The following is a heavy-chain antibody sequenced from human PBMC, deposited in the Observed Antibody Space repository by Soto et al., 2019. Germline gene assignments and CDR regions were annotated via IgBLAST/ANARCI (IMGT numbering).Heavy chain of an antibody. V-gene: IGHV3-73*01. CDR3: ANFGDYGGFDP. CDR2: IKSHADTYAT. CDR1: GFTFSDSA. J-gene: IGHJ5*02. Sequence: EVQLVESGGGLVQPGGSLKLSCAASGFTFSDSAMHWVRQASGKGLEWVGRIKSHADTYATAYAASVKGRFTISRDDSKNTAYLQMNSLKTEDTAVYYFANFGDYGGFDPWGQGTLVTVSS. D-gene: IGHD3-10*01.